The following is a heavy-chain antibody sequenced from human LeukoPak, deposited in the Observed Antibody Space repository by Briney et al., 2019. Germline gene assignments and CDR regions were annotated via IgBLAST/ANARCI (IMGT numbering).Heavy chain of an antibody. J-gene: IGHJ4*02. CDR2: ISSSSSYT. Sequence: GGSLRLSCAASGFTFSDYYMNWIRQAPGKGLEWVSYISSSSSYTNYADSVKGRFTISRDNAENSLYLQMNSLRAEDTAVYYCARPLRDILTGYYFDYWGQGTLVTVSS. CDR1: GFTFSDYY. V-gene: IGHV3-11*06. D-gene: IGHD3-9*01. CDR3: ARPLRDILTGYYFDY.